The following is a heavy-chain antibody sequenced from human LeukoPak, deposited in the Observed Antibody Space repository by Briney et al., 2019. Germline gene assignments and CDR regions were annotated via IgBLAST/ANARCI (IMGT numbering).Heavy chain of an antibody. CDR2: ISGSGGST. D-gene: IGHD1-26*01. CDR1: GFIFSSYA. J-gene: IGHJ3*02. Sequence: PGGSLSLSCADSGFIFSSYAMSRLRQAPGKGLEWVSAISGSGGSTYYADSVRGRFTISRDNSKYTLYLQMNSLRAEDTAVYCCAKREQAAWGAFDIWGQGTMVTVSS. V-gene: IGHV3-23*01. CDR3: AKREQAAWGAFDI.